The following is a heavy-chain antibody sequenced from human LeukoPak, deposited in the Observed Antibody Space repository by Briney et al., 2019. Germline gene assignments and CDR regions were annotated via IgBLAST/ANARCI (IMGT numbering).Heavy chain of an antibody. D-gene: IGHD5-18*01. CDR3: TTGTWIQLWLADY. CDR1: GFTLNNAW. Sequence: GGSLRLSCAASGFTLNNAWMSWVRQAPGKGLEWVGHVKSKTDGGTTDYATPVKGRFSISRDDSKNTLFLQMNSLKTEDTAVYYCTTGTWIQLWLADYWGQGTLVTVSS. J-gene: IGHJ4*02. V-gene: IGHV3-15*01. CDR2: VKSKTDGGTT.